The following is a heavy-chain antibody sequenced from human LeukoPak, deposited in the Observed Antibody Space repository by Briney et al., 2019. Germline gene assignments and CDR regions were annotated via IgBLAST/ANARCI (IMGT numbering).Heavy chain of an antibody. J-gene: IGHJ4*02. CDR1: GGSISSGDYY. CDR3: ARASSGYYYPSDY. V-gene: IGHV4-30-4*08. D-gene: IGHD3-22*01. CDR2: IYYSGST. Sequence: PSETLSHTCTVSGGSISSGDYYWSWIRQPPGKGLEWIGYIYYSGSTYYNPSLKSRVTISVDTSKNQFSLKLSSVTAADTAVYYCARASSGYYYPSDYWGQGTLVTVSS.